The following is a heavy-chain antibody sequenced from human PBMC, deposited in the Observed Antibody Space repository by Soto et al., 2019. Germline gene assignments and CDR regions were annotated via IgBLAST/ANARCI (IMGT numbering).Heavy chain of an antibody. V-gene: IGHV1-18*01. Sequence: ASVKVSCKASGYTFTTYGINWVRQAPGQGLEWMGWISAYNGNTNYAEKVRGRVTMTTDTSTSTAYMELRSLRSDDTAVYYCAREALYSSGWYYSDYWGQGTPVTVSS. CDR3: AREALYSSGWYYSDY. J-gene: IGHJ4*02. CDR2: ISAYNGNT. CDR1: GYTFTTYG. D-gene: IGHD6-13*01.